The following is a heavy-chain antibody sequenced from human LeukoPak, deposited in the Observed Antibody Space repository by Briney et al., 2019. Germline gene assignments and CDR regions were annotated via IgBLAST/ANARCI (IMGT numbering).Heavy chain of an antibody. CDR2: IDNYGRTT. CDR3: ARDVAGAGSF. D-gene: IGHD3-10*01. V-gene: IGHV3-74*01. J-gene: IGHJ4*02. Sequence: GGSLRLSCAASGYSFSSYWMHWVRQVPGKVLVLVSRIDNYGRTTDYADSVKGRFTISTDNVQNTLYLQMNSLNAEDTAVYYCARDVAGAGSFWGQGTLVTVSS. CDR1: GYSFSSYW.